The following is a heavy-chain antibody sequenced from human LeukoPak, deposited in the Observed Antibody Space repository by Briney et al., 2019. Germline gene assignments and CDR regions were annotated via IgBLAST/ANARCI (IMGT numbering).Heavy chain of an antibody. D-gene: IGHD2-15*01. V-gene: IGHV3-30*03. CDR2: ISYDGSNK. J-gene: IGHJ5*02. Sequence: QPGRSLRLSCAASGFTFSSYGMHWVRQAPGKGLEWVAVISYDGSNKYYADSVKGRFTISRDNSKNTLYLQMNSLRAEDTAVYYCARRPSRGLLRFWFDPWGQGTLVTVSS. CDR1: GFTFSSYG. CDR3: ARRPSRGLLRFWFDP.